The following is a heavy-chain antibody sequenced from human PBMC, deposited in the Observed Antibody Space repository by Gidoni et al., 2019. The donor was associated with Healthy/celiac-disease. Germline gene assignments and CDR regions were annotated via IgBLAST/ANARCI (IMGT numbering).Heavy chain of an antibody. J-gene: IGHJ4*02. D-gene: IGHD1-26*01. CDR1: GGSFSGYY. Sequence: QVQLQQWGAGLLQPSETLSLTCAVYGGSFSGYYWSWIRQPPGKGLEWIGEINHSGSTNYNPSLKSRVTISVDTSKNQFSLKLSSVTAADTAVYYCARRTPYYHFAFDYWGQGTLVTVSS. CDR2: INHSGST. V-gene: IGHV4-34*01. CDR3: ARRTPYYHFAFDY.